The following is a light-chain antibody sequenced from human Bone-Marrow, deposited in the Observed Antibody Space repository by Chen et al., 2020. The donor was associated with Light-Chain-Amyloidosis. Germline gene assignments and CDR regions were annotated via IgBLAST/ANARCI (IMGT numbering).Light chain of an antibody. V-gene: IGLV1-51*01. CDR1: SSNIGTNY. J-gene: IGLJ2*01. CDR2: DNK. Sequence: QSVLTQPPSVSAAPGQKVTISCSGSSSNIGTNYVSWYQQLPGTAPNLLIYDNKKRPSGIPDRFSGSKSGTSATLGITGLQTGDEADYYCGTWDSSLSAVVFGGGTKLTVL. CDR3: GTWDSSLSAVV.